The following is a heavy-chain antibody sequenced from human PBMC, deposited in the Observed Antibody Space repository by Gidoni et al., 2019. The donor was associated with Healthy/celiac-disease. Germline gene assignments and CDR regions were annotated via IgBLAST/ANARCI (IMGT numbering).Heavy chain of an antibody. CDR2: IYYSGST. Sequence: QVPLQESGPGPVKPPQTLSLTCTVPGGSISRGDYFWRWIRQPPGKGLEWIGYIYYSGSTYYNPSLKSRVTISVDTSKNQFSLKLSSVTATDTAVYYCARAGQDIVVVPAAMGDYYYYMDVWGKGTTVTVSS. CDR3: ARAGQDIVVVPAAMGDYYYYMDV. D-gene: IGHD2-2*01. CDR1: GGSISRGDYF. J-gene: IGHJ6*03. V-gene: IGHV4-30-4*01.